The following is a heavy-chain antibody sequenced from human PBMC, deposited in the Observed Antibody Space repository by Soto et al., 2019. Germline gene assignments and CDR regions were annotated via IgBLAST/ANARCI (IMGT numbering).Heavy chain of an antibody. D-gene: IGHD6-19*01. Sequence: ASVKVSCKASGYTFTSYYMRWVRQAPGQGLEWMGIINPSGGSTSYAQKFQGRVTMTRDTSTSTVYMELSSLRSEDTAVYYCAIEGEGAVALDYWGQGTLVTVSS. CDR3: AIEGEGAVALDY. CDR2: INPSGGST. V-gene: IGHV1-46*01. J-gene: IGHJ4*02. CDR1: GYTFTSYY.